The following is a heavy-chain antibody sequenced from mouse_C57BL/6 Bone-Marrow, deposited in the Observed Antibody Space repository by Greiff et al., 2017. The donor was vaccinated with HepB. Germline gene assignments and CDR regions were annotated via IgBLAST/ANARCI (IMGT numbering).Heavy chain of an antibody. J-gene: IGHJ2*01. Sequence: EVKLMESGGGLVKPGGSLKLSCAASGFTFSDYGMHWVRQAPEKGLEWVAYISSGSSTIYYADTVKGRFTISRDNAKNTLFLQMTSLRSEDTAMYYCARNPSTVVAHFDYWGQGTTLTVSS. CDR2: ISSGSSTI. D-gene: IGHD1-1*01. CDR1: GFTFSDYG. CDR3: ARNPSTVVAHFDY. V-gene: IGHV5-17*01.